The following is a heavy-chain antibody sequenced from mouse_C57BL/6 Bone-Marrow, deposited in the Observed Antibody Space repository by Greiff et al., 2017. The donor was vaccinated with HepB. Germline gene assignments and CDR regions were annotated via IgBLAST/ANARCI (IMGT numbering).Heavy chain of an antibody. CDR3: ARDPEDYDGAPMDY. J-gene: IGHJ4*01. CDR2: ISDGGSYT. D-gene: IGHD2-4*01. V-gene: IGHV5-4*01. CDR1: GFTFSSYA. Sequence: DVQLQESGGGLVKPGGSLKLSCAASGFTFSSYAMSWVRQTPEKRLEWVATISDGGSYTYYPDNVKGRFTISRDNAKNNLYLQMSHLKSEDTAMYYCARDPEDYDGAPMDYWGQGTSVTVSS.